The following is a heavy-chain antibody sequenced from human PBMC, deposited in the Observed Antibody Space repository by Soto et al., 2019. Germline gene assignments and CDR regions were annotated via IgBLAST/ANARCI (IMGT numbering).Heavy chain of an antibody. D-gene: IGHD6-13*01. V-gene: IGHV1-8*01. J-gene: IGHJ5*02. Sequence: ASVKVSCKASGYTFTSYDINWVRQATGQGLEWMGWMNPNSGNTGYAQKFQGRVTMTRNTSISTAYMELSSLRSEDTAVYYCARRRPRSSIAAAGRGNWFDPWGQGTLVTVSS. CDR1: GYTFTSYD. CDR3: ARRRPRSSIAAAGRGNWFDP. CDR2: MNPNSGNT.